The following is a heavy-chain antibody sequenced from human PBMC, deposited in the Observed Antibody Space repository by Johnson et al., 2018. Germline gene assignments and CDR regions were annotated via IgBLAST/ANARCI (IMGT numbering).Heavy chain of an antibody. D-gene: IGHD2-21*02. CDR3: ARDLSISYCGGDCYSEDAFDI. CDR2: ISSSSSYI. CDR1: GFTFSSYS. Sequence: VQLVESGGGLVKPGGSLRLSCAASGFTFSSYSMNWVRQAPGEGLEWVSSISSSSSYIYYADSVKGRFTISRDNAKNSLYLQMNSLRAEDTAVYYCARDLSISYCGGDCYSEDAFDIWGQGTMVTVSS. V-gene: IGHV3-21*01. J-gene: IGHJ3*02.